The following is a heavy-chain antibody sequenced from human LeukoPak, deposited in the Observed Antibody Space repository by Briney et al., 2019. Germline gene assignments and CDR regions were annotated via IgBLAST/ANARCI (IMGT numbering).Heavy chain of an antibody. CDR3: ATTGNFYDMDV. CDR2: ISTVTGNI. Sequence: GGTLSLSCAASGFAFFSTSMNWVRQAPGKGLEWLSYISTVTGNIYYADPVKGRFTISRDNAKSSLNLQMSSLRAEDTAVYFCATTGNFYDMDVWGKGTTVTVSS. V-gene: IGHV3-48*04. J-gene: IGHJ6*03. CDR1: GFAFFSTS. D-gene: IGHD1-1*01.